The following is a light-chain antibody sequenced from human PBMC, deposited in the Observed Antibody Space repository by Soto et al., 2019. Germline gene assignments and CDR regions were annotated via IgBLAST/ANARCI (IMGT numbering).Light chain of an antibody. CDR1: QSISSY. J-gene: IGKJ1*01. V-gene: IGKV1-39*01. Sequence: DIQMTQSPSSLSASVGDRVTITCRASQSISSYLNWYQQKPGKAPKLLIYAASSLQSGVPSRFSGSGSGTDFTLTISSLQPEDFATYDCQQDYNTPPRTCGQGTKVDIK. CDR2: AAS. CDR3: QQDYNTPPRT.